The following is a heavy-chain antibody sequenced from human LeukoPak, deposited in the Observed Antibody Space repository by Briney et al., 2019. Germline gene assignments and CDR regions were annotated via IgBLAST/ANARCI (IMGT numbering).Heavy chain of an antibody. V-gene: IGHV4-59*01. CDR2: IYYSGST. CDR1: GGSISSYY. Sequence: PSETLSLTCTVSGGSISSYYWSWIRQPPGKGLEWIGYIYYSGSTSYNPSLKSRVTISVDTPRNQFSLRLSSVTAADTAVYYCAREGLYDVLTGYYHSWLDPWGQGTLVTVSS. J-gene: IGHJ5*02. D-gene: IGHD3-9*01. CDR3: AREGLYDVLTGYYHSWLDP.